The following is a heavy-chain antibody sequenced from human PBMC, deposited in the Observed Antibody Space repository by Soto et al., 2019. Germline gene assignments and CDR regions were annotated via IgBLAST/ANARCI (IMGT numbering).Heavy chain of an antibody. CDR3: ARAGGYSRTTPNPRADDMDI. CDR1: GGSFSGYY. D-gene: IGHD6-13*01. CDR2: INHSGST. V-gene: IGHV4-34*01. Sequence: SETLSLTCAVYGGSFSGYYWSWIRQPPGKGLEWIGEINHSGSTNYNPSLKSRVTISVDTSKNQFSLKLSSVTAADTAVYYFARAGGYSRTTPNPRADDMDIWGQGTTVT. J-gene: IGHJ6*02.